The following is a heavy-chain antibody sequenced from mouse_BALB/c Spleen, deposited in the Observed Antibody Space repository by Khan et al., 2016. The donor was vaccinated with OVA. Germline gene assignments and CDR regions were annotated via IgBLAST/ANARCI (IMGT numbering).Heavy chain of an antibody. D-gene: IGHD2-14*01. CDR3: ARAYYRYDGYYAMDY. Sequence: QVQLKQSGPGLVAPSQSLSITCTVSGFSLSRYNIHWVRQPPGKGLEWLGMIWGGGGTDYNSTLKSRLSISKDNSKSQVFLKMNSLQTDDTAWYYCARAYYRYDGYYAMDYWGQGTSVTVSS. CDR1: GFSLSRYN. CDR2: IWGGGGT. V-gene: IGHV2-6-4*01. J-gene: IGHJ4*01.